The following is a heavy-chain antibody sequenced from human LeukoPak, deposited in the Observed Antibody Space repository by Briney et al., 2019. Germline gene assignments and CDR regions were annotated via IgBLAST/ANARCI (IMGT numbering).Heavy chain of an antibody. CDR2: IKYDGSEK. V-gene: IGHV3-7*01. CDR1: GFTFSTYW. CDR3: ARYTVTEKTDY. D-gene: IGHD4-17*01. Sequence: GGSLRLSCAASGFTFSTYWMSWVRQAPGKGLEWVANIKYDGSEKFYVGSVRGRFTISRDNAKNSLYLEMNSLRAEVTAVYYCARYTVTEKTDYWGQGTLVTVSS. J-gene: IGHJ4*02.